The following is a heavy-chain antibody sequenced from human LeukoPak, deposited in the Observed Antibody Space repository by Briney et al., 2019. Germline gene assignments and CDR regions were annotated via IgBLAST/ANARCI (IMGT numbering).Heavy chain of an antibody. CDR3: ARARFGYNRGPFDY. CDR1: GFTFSDSA. Sequence: GGSLRLSCVASGFTFSDSAIHWVRQAPGKGLEWVAFISYDGSNKHYADSVKGRFTISGDNSKNTLYLQMNSLRPEDTAVYHCARARFGYNRGPFDYWGQGILVTVSS. J-gene: IGHJ4*02. V-gene: IGHV3-30-3*01. D-gene: IGHD5-24*01. CDR2: ISYDGSNK.